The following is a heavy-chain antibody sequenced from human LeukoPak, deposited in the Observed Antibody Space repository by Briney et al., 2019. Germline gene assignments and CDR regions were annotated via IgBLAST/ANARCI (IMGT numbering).Heavy chain of an antibody. J-gene: IGHJ3*02. CDR2: IYYSGST. CDR1: GGSISSYY. CDR3: ARDNTGGAFDI. Sequence: SETLSLTCIVSGGSISSYYWSWIRQPPGKGLEWIGYIYYSGSTNYNPSLKSRVTISVDTSKNQFSLKLSSVTAADTAVYYCARDNTGGAFDIWGQGTMVTVSS. D-gene: IGHD3-16*01. V-gene: IGHV4-59*01.